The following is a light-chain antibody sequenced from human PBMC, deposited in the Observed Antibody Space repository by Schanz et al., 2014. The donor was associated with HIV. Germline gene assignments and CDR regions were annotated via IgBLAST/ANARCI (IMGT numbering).Light chain of an antibody. CDR1: QNISPW. Sequence: DIQMTQSPSTLSASVGDRVSITCRASQNISPWLAWYQQKPGRPPELLIYRASTLESGVPPRFSGSGSGTEFTLTISGLQPDDFATYYCQQSHTYPYTFGQGTKVEIK. CDR3: QQSHTYPYT. V-gene: IGKV1-5*03. J-gene: IGKJ2*01. CDR2: RAS.